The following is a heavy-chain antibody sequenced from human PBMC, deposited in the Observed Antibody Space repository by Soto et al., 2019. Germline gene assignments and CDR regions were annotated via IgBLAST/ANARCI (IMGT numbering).Heavy chain of an antibody. D-gene: IGHD3-3*01. CDR3: AKVGTYYDFWSGPSPNFDY. CDR1: GFTFSSYA. CDR2: ISGSGGST. V-gene: IGHV3-23*01. Sequence: GGSLRLSCAASGFTFSSYAMSWVRQAPGKGLEWVSAISGSGGSTYYADSVKGRFTISRDNSKNTLYLQMNSLRAEDTAVYYCAKVGTYYDFWSGPSPNFDYWGQGTLVTVSS. J-gene: IGHJ4*02.